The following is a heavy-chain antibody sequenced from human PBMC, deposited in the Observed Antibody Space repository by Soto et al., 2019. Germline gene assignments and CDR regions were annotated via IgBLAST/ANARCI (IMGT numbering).Heavy chain of an antibody. CDR1: GFTVSSNY. Sequence: EVQLVESGGGLVQPGGSLRLSCAASGFTVSSNYMSWVRQAPGKGLEWVSGIDSGGTTYYADSVKGRFTISRDNSKNKLYLQMNSRRAEDTAVYYCARNGDSSDYRGWFDPWSQGTLVTVSS. J-gene: IGHJ5*02. V-gene: IGHV3-66*01. D-gene: IGHD3-22*01. CDR3: ARNGDSSDYRGWFDP. CDR2: IDSGGTT.